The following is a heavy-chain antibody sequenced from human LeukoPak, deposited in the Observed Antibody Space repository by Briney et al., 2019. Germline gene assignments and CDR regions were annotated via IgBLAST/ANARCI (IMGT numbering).Heavy chain of an antibody. CDR3: ARLAVAGTGP. D-gene: IGHD6-19*01. Sequence: GASVKVSWQASGYNFNSYDINWVRQATGQGLEWMGWMNPNSGNTGYAQKFQGRVTMTRNTSISTAYMEPSSLRSEDTAVYYCARLAVAGTGPWGQGTLVTVSS. CDR1: GYNFNSYD. V-gene: IGHV1-8*01. J-gene: IGHJ5*02. CDR2: MNPNSGNT.